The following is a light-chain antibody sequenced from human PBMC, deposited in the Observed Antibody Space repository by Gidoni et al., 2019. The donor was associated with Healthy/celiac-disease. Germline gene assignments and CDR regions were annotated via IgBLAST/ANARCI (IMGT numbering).Light chain of an antibody. J-gene: IGKJ2*03. CDR1: QSISSW. V-gene: IGKV1-5*03. Sequence: DIQMTQSPSTLSASVGDRVTITCRASQSISSWLAWYQQKPGKAPKLLIYKASSLESGVPPKVSGSGSGTEFTLTISSLQPDDFATYYCQQYNSYSGFGQGTKLEIK. CDR3: QQYNSYSG. CDR2: KAS.